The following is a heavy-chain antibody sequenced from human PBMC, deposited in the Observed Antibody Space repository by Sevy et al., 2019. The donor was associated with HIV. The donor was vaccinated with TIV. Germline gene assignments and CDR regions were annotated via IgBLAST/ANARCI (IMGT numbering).Heavy chain of an antibody. V-gene: IGHV3-23*01. D-gene: IGHD2-8*01. CDR2: LSFGCGEI. CDR1: GFTFSKYS. J-gene: IGHJ4*02. Sequence: GGSLRLSCAASGFTFSKYSMSWVRQPPGKGLEWVSTLSFGCGEINYADSVKGRFTISRDISKSSVYLQMNNLRPEDTAVYCCAREGCTKPHDYWGQGTLVTVSS. CDR3: AREGCTKPHDY.